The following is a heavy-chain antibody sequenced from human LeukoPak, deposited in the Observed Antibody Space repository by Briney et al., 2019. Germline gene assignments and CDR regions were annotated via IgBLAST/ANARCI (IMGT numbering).Heavy chain of an antibody. CDR3: ARDVMITFGGVGEYFQH. V-gene: IGHV1-18*01. J-gene: IGHJ1*01. Sequence: ASVNVSCKASGYTFSSYGITWVRQAPGQGLEWMGWISAYNGNTNYAQKLQGRVTMTTDTSTSTAYMELRSLRSDDTAVYYCARDVMITFGGVGEYFQHWGQGTLVTVSS. CDR1: GYTFSSYG. CDR2: ISAYNGNT. D-gene: IGHD3-16*01.